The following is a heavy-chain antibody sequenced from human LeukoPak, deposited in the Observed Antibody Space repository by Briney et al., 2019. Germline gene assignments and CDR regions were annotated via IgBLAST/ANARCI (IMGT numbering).Heavy chain of an antibody. V-gene: IGHV1-2*02. Sequence: ASVKVSCKASGYTFTSYGISWVRQAPGQGLEWMGWINPNSGGTNYAQKFQGRVTMTRDTSISTAYMELSRLRSDDTAVYYCARADSSGWSMTAFDIWGQGTMVTVSS. CDR1: GYTFTSYG. CDR3: ARADSSGWSMTAFDI. J-gene: IGHJ3*02. D-gene: IGHD6-19*01. CDR2: INPNSGGT.